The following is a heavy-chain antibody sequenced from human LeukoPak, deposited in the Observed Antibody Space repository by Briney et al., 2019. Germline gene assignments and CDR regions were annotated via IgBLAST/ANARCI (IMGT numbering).Heavy chain of an antibody. D-gene: IGHD1-26*01. V-gene: IGHV3-23*01. CDR1: GFTFSSYA. Sequence: PGGSLRLSCAASGFTFSSYAISWVRQAPGEGLEWVSAISGSGGSTYYADSVKGRFTISRDNFKSTLYLQMNSLRAEDTAVYYCAKDISGSWTDKNFDYWGQGTLVTVSS. J-gene: IGHJ4*02. CDR3: AKDISGSWTDKNFDY. CDR2: ISGSGGST.